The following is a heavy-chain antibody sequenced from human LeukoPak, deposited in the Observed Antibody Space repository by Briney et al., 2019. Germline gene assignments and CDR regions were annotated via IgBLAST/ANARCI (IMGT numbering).Heavy chain of an antibody. CDR3: ARTARHLDY. CDR2: IKQDGSEK. CDR1: GFTFSNYW. Sequence: GSLRLSCAASGFTFSNYWMSWVRQAPGKGLEWVANIKQDGSEKYYVDSVKGRFTISRDNSKNTLYLQMNSLRVEDTAVYYCARTARHLDYWGQGTLVTVSS. D-gene: IGHD5-18*01. J-gene: IGHJ4*02. V-gene: IGHV3-7*01.